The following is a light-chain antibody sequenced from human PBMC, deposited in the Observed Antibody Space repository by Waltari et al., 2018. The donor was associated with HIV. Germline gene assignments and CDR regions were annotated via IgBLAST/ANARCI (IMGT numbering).Light chain of an antibody. Sequence: EIVLTQSPATLSLSPGERATLSCRASESIRGYLAWYQQMPGQPPRLLIYDTSNRATGVPARFSGSGSGTDFTLTISSLEPEDFAVYYCQQRSNWHTFGQGTKLEIK. V-gene: IGKV3-11*01. CDR2: DTS. CDR3: QQRSNWHT. J-gene: IGKJ2*01. CDR1: ESIRGY.